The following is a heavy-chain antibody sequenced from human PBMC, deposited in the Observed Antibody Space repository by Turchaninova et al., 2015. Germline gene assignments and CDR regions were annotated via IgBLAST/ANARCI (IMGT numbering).Heavy chain of an antibody. V-gene: IGHV1-2*06. CDR2: INPNSGGT. Sequence: QVQLVQSGAEVKKPGASVKVSGQASGYTFTGDYMHWGRQAPGQGLEWMGRINPNSGGTNHAQKFQGRVTMTRDTSISTAYMELSRLRSDDTAVYYCARDLDSGFDAFDIWGQGTMVTVSS. CDR1: GYTFTGDY. D-gene: IGHD6-19*01. J-gene: IGHJ3*02. CDR3: ARDLDSGFDAFDI.